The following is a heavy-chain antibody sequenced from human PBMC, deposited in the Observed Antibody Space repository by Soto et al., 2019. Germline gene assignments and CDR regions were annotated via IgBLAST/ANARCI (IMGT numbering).Heavy chain of an antibody. V-gene: IGHV4-59*01. CDR2: IYYSGST. D-gene: IGHD2-21*02. CDR1: GGSISSYY. CDR3: ARVSNKLLFDY. J-gene: IGHJ4*02. Sequence: SETLSLTCTVSGGSISSYYWSWIRQPPGKGLEWIGYIYYSGSTNYNPSLKSRVTISVDTSKNQFSLKLSSVTAADTAVYYCARVSNKLLFDYWGQGTLVTVSS.